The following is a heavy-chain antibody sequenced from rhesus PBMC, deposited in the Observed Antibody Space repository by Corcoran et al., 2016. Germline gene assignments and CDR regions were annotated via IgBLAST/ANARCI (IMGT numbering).Heavy chain of an antibody. J-gene: IGHJ4*01. Sequence: QVQLQESGPGVVKPSETLSLTCAVSGGSISGYYLWSWIRPPPGRGLEWIGYIYGGSGSTSYNPSLKNRVTISKDTSKNQFSLKLSSVTAADTAVYYCARDRDGGGGWSGDYWGQGVLVTVSS. CDR3: ARDRDGGGGWSGDY. V-gene: IGHV4S7*01. D-gene: IGHD6-37*01. CDR1: GGSISGYYL. CDR2: IYGGSGST.